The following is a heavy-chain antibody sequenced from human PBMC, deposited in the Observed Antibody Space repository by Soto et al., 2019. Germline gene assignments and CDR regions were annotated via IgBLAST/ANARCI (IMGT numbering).Heavy chain of an antibody. CDR2: IYSGGST. D-gene: IGHD2-2*01. CDR1: GFTFDDYG. CDR3: ARQEVRRDIVVVTDATDY. V-gene: IGHV3-66*04. J-gene: IGHJ4*02. Sequence: GGSLRLSCAASGFTFDDYGMSWVRQAPGKGLEWVSVIYSGGSTYYADSVKGRFTISRDNSKNTLYLQMNSLRAEDTAVYYCARQEVRRDIVVVTDATDYWGQGT.